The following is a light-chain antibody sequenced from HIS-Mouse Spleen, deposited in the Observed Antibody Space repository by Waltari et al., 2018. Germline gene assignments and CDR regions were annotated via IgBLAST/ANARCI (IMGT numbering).Light chain of an antibody. CDR1: QGISSY. CDR3: QQYYSYPWT. Sequence: AIRMTQSRYSICASTGERVTITCRASQGISSYLAWYQQKPGKAPKLLIYAASTLQSGVPSRFSGSGSGTDFTLTISCLQSEDFATYYCQQYYSYPWTFGQGTKLEIK. CDR2: AAS. J-gene: IGKJ2*01. V-gene: IGKV1-8*01.